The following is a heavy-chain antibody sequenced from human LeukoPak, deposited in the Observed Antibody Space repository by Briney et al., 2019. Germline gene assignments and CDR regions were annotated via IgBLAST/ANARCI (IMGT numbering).Heavy chain of an antibody. V-gene: IGHV4-39*01. D-gene: IGHD6-19*01. CDR2: IYYSGST. J-gene: IGHJ3*02. CDR3: ARRSVAVAGTSNDAFDI. CDR1: GGSFSGYY. Sequence: SETLSLTCAVYGGSFSGYYWGWIRQPPGKGLEWIGSIYYSGSTYYNPSLKSRVTISVDTSKNQFSLKLSSVTAADTAVYYCARRSVAVAGTSNDAFDIWGQGTMVTVSS.